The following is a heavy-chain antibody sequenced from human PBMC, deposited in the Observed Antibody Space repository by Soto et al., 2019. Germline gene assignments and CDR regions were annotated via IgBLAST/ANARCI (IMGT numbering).Heavy chain of an antibody. CDR2: IIPIFSSR. CDR3: ARGETYLGV. Sequence: QVQLVQSGAEVKKPGSSVKVSCKTSRDTFNKYAFNWVRQAPGQGLEWMGWIIPIFSSRNYAEKFQGRVTITAADSTSKAYMELRSLRFEDTAVYYCARGETYLGVWGQGTTVTVSS. CDR1: RDTFNKYA. V-gene: IGHV1-69*01. J-gene: IGHJ6*02. D-gene: IGHD3-16*01.